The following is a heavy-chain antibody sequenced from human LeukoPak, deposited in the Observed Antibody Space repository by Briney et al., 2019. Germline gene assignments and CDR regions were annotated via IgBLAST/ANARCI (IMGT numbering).Heavy chain of an antibody. CDR3: ARLRGSSSYLYYFDY. V-gene: IGHV1-69*01. J-gene: IGHJ4*02. CDR1: GGTFSSYA. Sequence: SVKVSCKASGGTFSSYAISWVRQAPGQGLEWMGGIIPIFGTANYAQKFQGRVTITADESKSTAYMELSSLRSEDTAVYYCARLRGSSSYLYYFDYWGQGTLVTVSS. CDR2: IIPIFGTA. D-gene: IGHD6-6*01.